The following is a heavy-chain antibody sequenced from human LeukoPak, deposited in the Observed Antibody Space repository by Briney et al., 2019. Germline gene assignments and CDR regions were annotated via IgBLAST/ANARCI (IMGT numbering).Heavy chain of an antibody. V-gene: IGHV1-69*04. CDR1: GGTFSSYA. Sequence: SVKVSCKASGGTFSSYAISWVRQAPGQGLEWMGRIIPILGIANYAQKFQGRVTITADKSTSTAYMELSSLRSEDTAVYYCVRDLVVVNYHAFDIWGQGTMVTVSS. J-gene: IGHJ3*02. CDR2: IIPILGIA. CDR3: VRDLVVVNYHAFDI. D-gene: IGHD3-22*01.